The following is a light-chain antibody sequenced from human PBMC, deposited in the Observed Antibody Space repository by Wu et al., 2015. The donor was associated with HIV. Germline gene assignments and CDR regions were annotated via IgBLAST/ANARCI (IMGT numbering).Light chain of an antibody. CDR2: GAS. CDR1: QSITGIY. V-gene: IGKV3-20*01. CDR3: QQYET. J-gene: IGKJ4*01. Sequence: DIVLTQSPGTLSLSPGERATLSCRASQSITGIYLAWYQQRPGQAPRLLIYGASNRATGIPDRFNGSGSGTDFTLTISRLEPEDFAVYYCQQYETFGGGTKVEIK.